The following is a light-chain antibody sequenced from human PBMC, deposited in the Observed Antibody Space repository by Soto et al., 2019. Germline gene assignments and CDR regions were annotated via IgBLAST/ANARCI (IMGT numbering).Light chain of an antibody. CDR1: QTISNY. CDR3: QQYGSSWT. CDR2: AAS. Sequence: EIVWIRYPATMSFSSGERASFSVRTSQTISNYLIWYQQKPGQSPRLLIYAASRRAAGVPDRFSGSGSGTDFTLTISRLEPEDFAVYYCQQYGSSWTFGQGTKVDIK. V-gene: IGKV3-20*01. J-gene: IGKJ1*01.